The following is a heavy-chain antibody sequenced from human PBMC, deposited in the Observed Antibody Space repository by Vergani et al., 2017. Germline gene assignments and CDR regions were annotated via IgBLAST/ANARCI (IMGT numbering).Heavy chain of an antibody. CDR3: ARDDGEKFWSGVNWFDP. CDR1: GFTFSSYW. J-gene: IGHJ5*02. D-gene: IGHD3-3*01. CDR2: IKQDGSEK. V-gene: IGHV3-7*01. Sequence: EVQLVESGGGLVQPGGSLRLSCAASGFTFSSYWMSWVRQAPGKGLEWVANIKQDGSEKYYVDSVKGRFTISRDNAKNSLYLQMNSLRAEDTAVYYCARDDGEKFWSGVNWFDPWGQGTLVTVSS.